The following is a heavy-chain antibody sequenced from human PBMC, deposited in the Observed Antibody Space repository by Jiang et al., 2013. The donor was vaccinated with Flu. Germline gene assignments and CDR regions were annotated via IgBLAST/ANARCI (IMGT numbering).Heavy chain of an antibody. D-gene: IGHD6-19*01. CDR1: GYSFTSYW. Sequence: KKPGESLKISCKGSGYSFTSYWIGWVRQMPGKGLEWMGIIYPGDSDTRYSPSFQGQVTISADKSISTAYLQWSSLKASDTAMYYCAKTGYSSGDTLNYYYYGMDVWGQGTTVTVSS. J-gene: IGHJ6*02. CDR3: AKTGYSSGDTLNYYYYGMDV. V-gene: IGHV5-51*01. CDR2: IYPGDSDT.